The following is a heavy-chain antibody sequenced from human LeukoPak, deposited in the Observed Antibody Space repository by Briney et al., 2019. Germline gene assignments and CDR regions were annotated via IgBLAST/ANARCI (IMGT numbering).Heavy chain of an antibody. CDR3: ARDLGVAVAGTWGY. V-gene: IGHV1-18*01. CDR2: ISAYNGNT. CDR1: SYTFTSYG. Sequence: ASVKVSCKASSYTFTSYGISWVRQAPGQGLKWMGWISAYNGNTNYAQKLQGRVTMTTDTSTSTAYMELRSLRSDDTAVYYCARDLGVAVAGTWGYWGQGTLVTVSS. D-gene: IGHD6-19*01. J-gene: IGHJ4*02.